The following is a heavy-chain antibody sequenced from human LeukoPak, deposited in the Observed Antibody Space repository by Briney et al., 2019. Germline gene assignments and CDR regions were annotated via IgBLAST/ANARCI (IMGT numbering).Heavy chain of an antibody. D-gene: IGHD2-15*01. CDR1: GGTFSSYA. Sequence: SVKVSCKASGGTFSSYAISWVRQAPGQGLEWMGGIIPIFGTANYAQKFQGRVTITADESTSTAYMELSSPRSEDTAVYYCARDQGYCSGGSCYSVDYWGQGTLVTVSS. CDR3: ARDQGYCSGGSCYSVDY. CDR2: IIPIFGTA. V-gene: IGHV1-69*13. J-gene: IGHJ4*02.